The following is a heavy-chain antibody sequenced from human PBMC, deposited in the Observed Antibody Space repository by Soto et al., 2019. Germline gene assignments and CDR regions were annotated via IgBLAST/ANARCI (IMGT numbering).Heavy chain of an antibody. V-gene: IGHV5-10-1*01. J-gene: IGHJ6*02. CDR2: IDPSDSYT. Sequence: GESLKISCKGSGYSFTSYWISWVRQMPGKGLEWMGRIDPSDSYTNYSPSFQGHVTISADKSISTAYLQWSSLKASDTAMYYCARHVVVTAIPGYYYYGMDVWGQGTMVTVSS. CDR1: GYSFTSYW. CDR3: ARHVVVTAIPGYYYYGMDV. D-gene: IGHD2-21*02.